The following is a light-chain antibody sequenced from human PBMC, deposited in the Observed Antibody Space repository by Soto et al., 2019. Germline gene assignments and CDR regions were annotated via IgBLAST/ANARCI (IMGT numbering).Light chain of an antibody. CDR3: GTWDSSLSVGV. V-gene: IGLV1-51*01. J-gene: IGLJ1*01. CDR2: DHN. CDR1: SSNIGNNY. Sequence: QSVLTHPPSVSAAPGQTVTISCFGSSSNIGNNYVSWYQQFPGTAPKLLIYDHNKRPSGIPDRFSGSKSGMSATLVITGLQTGDEADYYCGTWDSSLSVGVFGTGTKLTVL.